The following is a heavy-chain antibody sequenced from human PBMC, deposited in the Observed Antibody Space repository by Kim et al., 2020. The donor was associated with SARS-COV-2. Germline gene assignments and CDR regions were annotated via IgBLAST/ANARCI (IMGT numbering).Heavy chain of an antibody. Sequence: GGSLRLSCSASGFTFSSSWMTWVRQAPGNGLEWVGNINRDGSGQNYVGSLRGRFTISRDTTRNSLYLHMESLRAEDTAVYYCTTKNYWGQGTLVTVSS. J-gene: IGHJ4*02. CDR1: GFTFSSSW. CDR2: INRDGSGQ. V-gene: IGHV3-7*01. CDR3: TTKNY.